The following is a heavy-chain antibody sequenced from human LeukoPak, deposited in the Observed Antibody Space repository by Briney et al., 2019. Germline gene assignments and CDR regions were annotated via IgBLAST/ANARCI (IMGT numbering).Heavy chain of an antibody. CDR1: GFTFSSYS. CDR2: ISGSGGST. J-gene: IGHJ4*02. Sequence: GGSLRLSCAASGFTFSSYSMNWVRQAQGKGLEWVSAISGSGGSTYYADSVKGRFTISRDNSKNTLYLQMNSLRAEDTAVYYCAKGRGYCSSTSCPDYWGQGTLVTVSS. D-gene: IGHD2-2*01. CDR3: AKGRGYCSSTSCPDY. V-gene: IGHV3-23*01.